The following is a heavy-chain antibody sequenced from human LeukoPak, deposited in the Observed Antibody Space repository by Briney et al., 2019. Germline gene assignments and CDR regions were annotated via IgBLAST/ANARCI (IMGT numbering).Heavy chain of an antibody. CDR2: INHGT. CDR3: ASLDTAGSHFGF. J-gene: IGHJ4*02. CDR1: GFTLSNCW. D-gene: IGHD1-26*01. Sequence: PGGSLRLSCAASGFTLSNCWMSWVRQAPGKGLEWVANINHGTYYVDSVKGRFTISRDTAKNSLYLQMNNLRVEDTGRYYCASLDTAGSHFGFWGQGTLVTVSS. V-gene: IGHV3-7*01.